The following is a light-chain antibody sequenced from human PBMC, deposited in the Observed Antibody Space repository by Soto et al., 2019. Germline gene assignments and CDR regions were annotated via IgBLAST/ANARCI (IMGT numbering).Light chain of an antibody. Sequence: DIQMTQSPSTLSGSVGDRVTIACRASQTISSWLAWYQQKPGKAPKLLIYKASTLKSGVPSRFSGSGSGTEFTLTIISLQPDDFATYYSQHYNSYSEAFGQGTKVDIK. V-gene: IGKV1-5*03. CDR3: QHYNSYSEA. CDR2: KAS. J-gene: IGKJ1*01. CDR1: QTISSW.